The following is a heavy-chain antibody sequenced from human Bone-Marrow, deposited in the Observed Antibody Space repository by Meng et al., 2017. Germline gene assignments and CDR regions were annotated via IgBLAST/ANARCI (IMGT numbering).Heavy chain of an antibody. CDR2: IYYSGST. V-gene: IGHV4-30-4*01. CDR3: ARTRGYSYGYYGY. D-gene: IGHD5-18*01. CDR1: GGSISSGDYY. Sequence: QVQQQESGPGLVKPSQTLSLTCTVSGGSISSGDYYWSWIRQPPGKGLEWIGYIYYSGSTYYNPSLKSRVTISVDTSKNQFSLKLSSVTAADTAVYYCARTRGYSYGYYGYWGQGTLVTRLL. J-gene: IGHJ4*02.